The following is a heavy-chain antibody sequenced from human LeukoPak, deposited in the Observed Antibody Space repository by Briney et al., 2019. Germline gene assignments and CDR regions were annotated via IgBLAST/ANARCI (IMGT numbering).Heavy chain of an antibody. D-gene: IGHD4-23*01. V-gene: IGHV3-23*01. CDR2: ISGGAVST. J-gene: IGHJ4*02. CDR3: AKGTPEATYYFDY. Sequence: GGSLRLSCAASGFSFSSYGMSWVRQAPGKGLEWVSGISGGAVSTNYADSVKGRFTISRDNSKNTLYLQMNSLRAEDTAVYYCAKGTPEATYYFDYWGQGTLVTVSS. CDR1: GFSFSSYG.